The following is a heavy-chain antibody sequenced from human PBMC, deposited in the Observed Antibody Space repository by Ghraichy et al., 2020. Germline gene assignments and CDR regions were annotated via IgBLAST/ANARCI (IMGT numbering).Heavy chain of an antibody. V-gene: IGHV4-39*01. CDR3: ARLRYFDWLLYSRAFDI. Sequence: SETLSLTCTVSGGSISSSSYYWGWIRQPPGKGLEWIATIYYSGSTYYNPSLKSRVTISVDTSKNQFSLKLSSVTAADTAVYYCARLRYFDWLLYSRAFDIWGHGTIVMVSS. J-gene: IGHJ3*02. CDR2: IYYSGST. CDR1: GGSISSSSYY. D-gene: IGHD3-9*01.